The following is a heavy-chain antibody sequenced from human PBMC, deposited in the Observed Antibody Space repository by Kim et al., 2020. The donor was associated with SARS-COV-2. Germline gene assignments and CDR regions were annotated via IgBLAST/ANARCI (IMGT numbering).Heavy chain of an antibody. D-gene: IGHD3-9*01. Sequence: SLRLSCAASGFTFSSYGMHWVRQAPGKGLEWVAVIWYDGSNKYYADSVKGRFTISRDNSKNTLYLQMNSLRAEDTAVYYCARKYDILTGYPTYYYYGM. CDR3: ARKYDILTGYPTYYYYGM. J-gene: IGHJ6*01. V-gene: IGHV3-33*01. CDR2: IWYDGSNK. CDR1: GFTFSSYG.